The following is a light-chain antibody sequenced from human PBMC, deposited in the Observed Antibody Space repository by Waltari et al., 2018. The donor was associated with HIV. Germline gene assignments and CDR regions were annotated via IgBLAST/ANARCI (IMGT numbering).Light chain of an antibody. J-gene: IGLJ2*01. CDR3: ASNRLDYTLI. Sequence: QSALTQPASVSGFPGQSINISCTGISTDSRFYQYVSWYQQHPGKIPRLIIFDINNRTSGVSDHISGSRSGNSASLTFSGLQSGDEAHYYCASNRLDYTLIFGGGTKLTVL. CDR2: DIN. CDR1: STDSRFYQY. V-gene: IGLV2-14*03.